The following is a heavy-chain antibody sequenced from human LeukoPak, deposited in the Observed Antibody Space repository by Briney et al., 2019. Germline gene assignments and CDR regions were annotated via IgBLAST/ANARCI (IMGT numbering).Heavy chain of an antibody. J-gene: IGHJ4*02. D-gene: IGHD6-19*01. CDR1: GFPFSSYA. V-gene: IGHV3-23*01. Sequence: QPGGSLRLSCAASGFPFSSYAMTWVRQAPGQGLEWVSAISGDGAKPYYADSVKGRFTISRDNSKNTLYLQMNSLRAADTALYYCARERSGGWPFDYWGQGTLVTVSS. CDR2: ISGDGAKP. CDR3: ARERSGGWPFDY.